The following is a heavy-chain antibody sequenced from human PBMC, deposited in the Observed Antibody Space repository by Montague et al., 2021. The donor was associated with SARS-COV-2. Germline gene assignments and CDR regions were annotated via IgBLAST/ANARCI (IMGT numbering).Heavy chain of an antibody. CDR2: IYYSGST. CDR1: GGSISSYY. Sequence: SETLSLTCTVPGGSISSYYWSWIRQPPGKGLEWIGYIYYSGSTNYNPSLKSRVTISVDTSKNQFSLKLSSVTAADTAVYYCARYYYDSSGYHSHGMDVWGQGTTVTVSS. CDR3: ARYYYDSSGYHSHGMDV. V-gene: IGHV4-59*01. D-gene: IGHD3-22*01. J-gene: IGHJ6*02.